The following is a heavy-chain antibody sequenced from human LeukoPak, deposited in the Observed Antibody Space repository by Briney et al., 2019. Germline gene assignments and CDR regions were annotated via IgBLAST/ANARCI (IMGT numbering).Heavy chain of an antibody. CDR1: GFTFSSYW. D-gene: IGHD3-22*01. V-gene: IGHV3-74*01. CDR2: INSDGSKT. CDR3: ARGLHFRVYDSSDFYLY. Sequence: PGGSLRLSCAASGFTFSSYWMHWVRQAPGKGLVWVSRINSDGSKTNYTDSVKGRFTISRDNAKNSLYLQMNSLRAEDTAVYYCARGLHFRVYDSSDFYLYWGQGTLVTVSS. J-gene: IGHJ4*02.